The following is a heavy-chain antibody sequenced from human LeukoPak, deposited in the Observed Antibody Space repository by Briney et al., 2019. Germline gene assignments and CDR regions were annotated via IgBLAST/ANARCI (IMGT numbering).Heavy chain of an antibody. CDR1: GYTFTSYY. Sequence: ASVKVSCKASGYTFTSYYMHWVRQAPGQGLEWMGRINPNSGGTNYAQKFQGRVTMTRDTSISTAYMELSRLRSDDTAVYYCARGGYGYCSGGSCYIYNWFDPWGQGTLVTVSS. J-gene: IGHJ5*02. CDR2: INPNSGGT. D-gene: IGHD2-15*01. CDR3: ARGGYGYCSGGSCYIYNWFDP. V-gene: IGHV1-2*06.